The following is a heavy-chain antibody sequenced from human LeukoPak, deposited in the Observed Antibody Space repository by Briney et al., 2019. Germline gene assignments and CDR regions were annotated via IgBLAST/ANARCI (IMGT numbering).Heavy chain of an antibody. CDR1: GGSISSYY. V-gene: IGHV4-59*08. J-gene: IGHJ6*03. CDR2: IYYSGST. Sequence: SETLSLTCTVSGGSISSYYWSWIRQPPGKGLEWIGYIYYSGSTNYNPSLKSRVTISVDTSKNQFSLKLSSVTAADTAVYYCARGPLPKIRRPYYYYYYMDVWGKGTTVTVSS. CDR3: ARGPLPKIRRPYYYYYYMDV.